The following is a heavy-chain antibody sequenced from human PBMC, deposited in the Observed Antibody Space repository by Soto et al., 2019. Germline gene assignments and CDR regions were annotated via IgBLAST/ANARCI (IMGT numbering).Heavy chain of an antibody. D-gene: IGHD5-18*01. CDR1: GGSISSYY. J-gene: IGHJ4*02. CDR3: ARRYGSCFDY. CDR2: IYYSGTT. Sequence: QVQLQASGPGLVKPSETLSLTCTVSGGSISSYYWSWIRQPPGKGLEWIGYIYYSGTTNYDPSLRTRVTISVATAKNQFPMKLSSVTAADTAVYYCARRYGSCFDYWGQGTLVTVSS. V-gene: IGHV4-59*08.